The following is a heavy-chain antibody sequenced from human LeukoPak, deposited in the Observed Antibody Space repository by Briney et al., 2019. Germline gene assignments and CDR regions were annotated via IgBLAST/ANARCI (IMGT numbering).Heavy chain of an antibody. CDR1: GFTFSHYG. D-gene: IGHD4-11*01. J-gene: IGHJ5*01. V-gene: IGHV3-33*06. CDR3: AKDAQRGFDYSNSLES. CDR2: IWNDGSNK. Sequence: PGGSLRLSCATPGFTFSHYGMHWVRQAPGKGLEWVAVIWNDGSNKYYGDSVKGRFTISRDNSQNTLYLQMNSLRVEDTAVYYCAKDAQRGFDYSNSLESWGQGTLVTVSS.